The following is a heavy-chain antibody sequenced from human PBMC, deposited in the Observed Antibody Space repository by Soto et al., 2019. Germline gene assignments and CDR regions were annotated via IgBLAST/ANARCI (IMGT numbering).Heavy chain of an antibody. CDR2: IYYSGST. CDR3: ARGHLGVTRYYYDSSGTLDY. V-gene: IGHV4-31*03. Sequence: SETLSLTCTASGGSISSGGYYWSWIRQHPGKGLEWIGYIYYSGSTYYNPSLKSRVTISVDTSKNQFSLKLSSVTAADTAVYYCARGHLGVTRYYYDSSGTLDYWGQGTLVTVSS. CDR1: GGSISSGGYY. D-gene: IGHD3-22*01. J-gene: IGHJ4*02.